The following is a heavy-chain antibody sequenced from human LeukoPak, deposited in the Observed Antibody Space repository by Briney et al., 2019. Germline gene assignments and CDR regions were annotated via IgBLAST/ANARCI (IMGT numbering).Heavy chain of an antibody. CDR1: GGSISGYY. CDR3: AKDLMPRKRESWNRIPLAGPQPPDY. CDR2: INHSGST. V-gene: IGHV4-34*01. J-gene: IGHJ4*02. D-gene: IGHD6-19*01. Sequence: PSETLSLTCTVSGGSISGYYWSWIRQPPGKGLEWIGEINHSGSTNYNPSLKSRVTISVDTSKNQFSLKLSSVTAADTAVYYCAKDLMPRKRESWNRIPLAGPQPPDYWGQGTLVTVSS.